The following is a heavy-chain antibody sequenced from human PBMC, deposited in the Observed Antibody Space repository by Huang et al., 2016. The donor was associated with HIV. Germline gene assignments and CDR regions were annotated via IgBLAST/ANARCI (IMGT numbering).Heavy chain of an antibody. J-gene: IGHJ4*02. CDR1: GCDFSRYA. CDR2: ISNDGNNM. Sequence: QVQLGESGGGVVQHEKSLRLSCAASGCDFSRYAMNWVRHVPGTGQQWVAVISNDGNNMYYSDAVKGRFIISRDHSKNTLYLQMNSLRGEDTAIYYCARGGILGTSWYRPFDYWGQGTLVTVSS. D-gene: IGHD6-13*01. CDR3: ARGGILGTSWYRPFDY. V-gene: IGHV3-30-3*01.